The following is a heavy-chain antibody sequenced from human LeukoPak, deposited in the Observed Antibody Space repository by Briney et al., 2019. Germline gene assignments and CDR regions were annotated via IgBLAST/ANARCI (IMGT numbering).Heavy chain of an antibody. CDR1: GFTFSSYA. CDR3: ARDGPYGSGSHYFDY. J-gene: IGHJ4*02. D-gene: IGHD3-10*01. Sequence: QPGGSLRLSCAASGFTFSSYAMSWVRQAPGKGLEWVSANSGSGGSTYYADSVNGRFTISRDKSKNTLYLQMNSLRPEDTAVYYCARDGPYGSGSHYFDYWGQGTLVTVSS. V-gene: IGHV3-23*01. CDR2: NSGSGGST.